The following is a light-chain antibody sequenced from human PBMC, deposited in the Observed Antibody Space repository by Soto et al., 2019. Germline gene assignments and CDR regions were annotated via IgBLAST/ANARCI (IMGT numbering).Light chain of an antibody. V-gene: IGKV3-15*01. CDR3: QQYNNWPYT. CDR2: RAS. CDR1: QHVSSN. Sequence: EIEMTQSPATLSVSPGGSATLSCRASQHVSSNFAWYRQKPGQAPTLLIYRASTRATGIPARFSGSGSGTEFTLTISRLQSEDFAVYYCQQYNNWPYTFGQGTKLEIK. J-gene: IGKJ2*01.